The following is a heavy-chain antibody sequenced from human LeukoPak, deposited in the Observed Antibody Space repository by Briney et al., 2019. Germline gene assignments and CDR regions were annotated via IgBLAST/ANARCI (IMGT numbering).Heavy chain of an antibody. Sequence: GGSLRLSCAASGFTFSSYSMNWVRQAPGKGLEWVSYISGSTRTIYYADSVKGRFTISRDNAKNSLYLQMNSLRAEDTAVYYCTRASAGQGGNWLDPWGQGTLVTVSS. CDR1: GFTFSSYS. CDR2: ISGSTRTI. V-gene: IGHV3-48*04. J-gene: IGHJ5*02. D-gene: IGHD6-13*01. CDR3: TRASAGQGGNWLDP.